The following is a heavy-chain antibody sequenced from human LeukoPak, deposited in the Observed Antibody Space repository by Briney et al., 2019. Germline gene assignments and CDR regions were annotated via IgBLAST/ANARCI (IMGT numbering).Heavy chain of an antibody. V-gene: IGHV3-30*18. CDR3: AKGYGSGRTFVDY. D-gene: IGHD3-10*01. Sequence: GGSLRLSCAASGFTFSSYGMHWVRQAPGKGLEWVAVISYDGSNKYYADSVKGRFTISRDNSKNTLYLQMNSLRAEDTAVYYCAKGYGSGRTFVDYWGQGTLVTVSS. CDR1: GFTFSSYG. J-gene: IGHJ4*02. CDR2: ISYDGSNK.